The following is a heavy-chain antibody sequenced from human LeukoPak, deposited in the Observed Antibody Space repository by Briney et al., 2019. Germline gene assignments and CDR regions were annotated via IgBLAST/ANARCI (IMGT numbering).Heavy chain of an antibody. CDR2: ITTDGTYT. CDR3: ASEEGGLDV. J-gene: IGHJ6*02. CDR1: GFTFSRYW. V-gene: IGHV3-74*01. Sequence: PGGSLRLSCAASGFTFSRYWMHWVRQAPGKGRVWVSRITTDGTYTSYADSVKGRFTISRDNAKSTLYLQMNALRGEDTAVYYCASEEGGLDVWGQGTTATVSS.